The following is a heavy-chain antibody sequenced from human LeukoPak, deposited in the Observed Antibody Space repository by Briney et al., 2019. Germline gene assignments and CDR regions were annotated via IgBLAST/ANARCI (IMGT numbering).Heavy chain of an antibody. Sequence: GGSLRLSCAASGFTFSSYGMHWVRQAPGKGLEWVAVISYDGSNKYYADSVKGRFTISRDNSKNTLYLQMNSLRAEDTAVYYCAKGLGGSYYAPDYWGQGTLVTVSS. CDR3: AKGLGGSYYAPDY. J-gene: IGHJ4*02. CDR1: GFTFSSYG. CDR2: ISYDGSNK. V-gene: IGHV3-30*18. D-gene: IGHD1-26*01.